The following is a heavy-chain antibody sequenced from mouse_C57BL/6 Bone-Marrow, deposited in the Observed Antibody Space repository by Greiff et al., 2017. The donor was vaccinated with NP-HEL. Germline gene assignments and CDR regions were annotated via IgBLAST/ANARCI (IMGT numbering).Heavy chain of an antibody. CDR2: INPYNGGT. V-gene: IGHV1-19*01. CDR3: ARGDGNYVYYFDY. J-gene: IGHJ2*01. CDR1: GYTFTDYY. D-gene: IGHD2-1*01. Sequence: EVKLQQSGPVLVKPGASVKMSCKASGYTFTDYYMHWVKQSHGKSLEWIGVINPYNGGTSYNQKFKGKATLTVDQSSSTVYMELNSLTTEDSAVYYCARGDGNYVYYFDYWGQGTTLTVSS.